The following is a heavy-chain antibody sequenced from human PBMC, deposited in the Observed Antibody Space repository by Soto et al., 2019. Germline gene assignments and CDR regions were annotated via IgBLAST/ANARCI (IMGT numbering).Heavy chain of an antibody. D-gene: IGHD3-10*01. CDR2: ISSDGSDK. J-gene: IGHJ6*02. CDR3: ARDRQYGAGFIDV. V-gene: IGHV3-30*09. CDR1: GFTFSSYA. Sequence: GGSLRLSCAASGFTFSSYAMHWVRQAPGKGLEWVAVISSDGSDKYYADSVKGRFAISRDNSKNTLYVQLNRMRAEDTALYYCARDRQYGAGFIDVWGQGTTVTVS.